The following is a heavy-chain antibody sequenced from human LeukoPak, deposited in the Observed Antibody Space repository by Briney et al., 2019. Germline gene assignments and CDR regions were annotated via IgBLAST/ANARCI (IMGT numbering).Heavy chain of an antibody. CDR2: ISSSSSTI. CDR3: ARDYSAEGRKWLVLGWFDP. D-gene: IGHD6-19*01. V-gene: IGHV3-48*04. CDR1: GFTFSSYS. J-gene: IGHJ5*02. Sequence: GGSLRLSCAASGFTFSSYSMNWVRQAPGKGLKWVSYISSSSSTIYYADSVKGRFTISRDNAKNSLYLQMNSLRAEDTAVYYCARDYSAEGRKWLVLGWFDPWGQGTLVTVSS.